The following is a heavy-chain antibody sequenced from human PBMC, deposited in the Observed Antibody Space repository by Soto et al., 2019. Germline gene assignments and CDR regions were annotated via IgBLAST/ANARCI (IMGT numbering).Heavy chain of an antibody. Sequence: GASVKVSCKASGGTFSSYAISWVRQAPGQGLEWMGGIIPIFGTANYAQKFQGRVTITADKSTSTAYMELSSLRSEDPAVYYCARDILYSSSTPGWFDPWGQGALVTVS. CDR2: IIPIFGTA. D-gene: IGHD6-6*01. V-gene: IGHV1-69*06. CDR1: GGTFSSYA. CDR3: ARDILYSSSTPGWFDP. J-gene: IGHJ5*02.